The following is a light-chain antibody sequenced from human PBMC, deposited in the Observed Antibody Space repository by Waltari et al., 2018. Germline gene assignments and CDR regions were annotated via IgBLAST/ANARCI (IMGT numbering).Light chain of an antibody. CDR2: DAS. CDR1: QSVRSR. CDR3: QQYHNWPPG. Sequence: EMVMTQSPATLSVSLGERATLSCRASQSVRSRLAWYQQKPGQAPRLLVYDASTRATGVPARFSGSGSGTDFILTISGIQSEDFAVYYCQQYHNWPPGFGPGTKVDIK. V-gene: IGKV3-15*01. J-gene: IGKJ3*01.